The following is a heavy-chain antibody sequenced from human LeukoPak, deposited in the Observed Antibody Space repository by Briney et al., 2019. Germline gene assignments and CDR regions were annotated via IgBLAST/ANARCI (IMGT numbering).Heavy chain of an antibody. J-gene: IGHJ4*02. V-gene: IGHV4-34*01. D-gene: IGHD3-22*01. CDR2: INHSGSI. CDR1: GGSFSGYY. Sequence: SETLSLTCAVYGGSFSGYYWNWIRQPPGKGLEWIGEINHSGSINYNPSLKSRVTISVDRSKNQFSLNLTSVTAADTAVYYCARDKYYYDTSGSNPVFDYWSQGTLVTVSS. CDR3: ARDKYYYDTSGSNPVFDY.